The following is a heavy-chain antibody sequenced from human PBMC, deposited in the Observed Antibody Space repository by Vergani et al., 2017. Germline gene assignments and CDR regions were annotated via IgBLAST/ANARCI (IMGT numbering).Heavy chain of an antibody. J-gene: IGHJ4*02. D-gene: IGHD3-3*01. V-gene: IGHV3-33*01. CDR1: GFTLSSHA. CDR3: ARRGASDFWSGYYIDY. CDR2: IWYDGSKE. Sequence: QVQLEESGGGVVQPGRSLRLSCAGSGFTLSSHAMHWVRQAPGKGLEWVAFIWYDGSKEYYADSVKGRFTISRDNSKNTLYLQMNNLRAADTAVYYCARRGASDFWSGYYIDYWGQGTLVTVSS.